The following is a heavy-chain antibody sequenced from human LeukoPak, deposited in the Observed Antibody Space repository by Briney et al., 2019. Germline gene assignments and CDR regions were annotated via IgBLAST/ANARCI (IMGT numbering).Heavy chain of an antibody. J-gene: IGHJ3*02. CDR1: GFTLSSYW. CDR2: INSDGSST. V-gene: IGHV3-74*01. D-gene: IGHD2-8*01. Sequence: PGGSLRLSCAASGFTLSSYWMHWVRQAPGKGLVWVSRINSDGSSTSYADFVKGRFTISRDNAQNTLYLQMNSLRADDTAVYYCARVQGHPPNGLDIWGQGRMVTVSS. CDR3: ARVQGHPPNGLDI.